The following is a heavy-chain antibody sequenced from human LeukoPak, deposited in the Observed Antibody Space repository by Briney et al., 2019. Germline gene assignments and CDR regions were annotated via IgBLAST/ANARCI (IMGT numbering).Heavy chain of an antibody. CDR3: ASPLYSYSSSWYDAFDI. D-gene: IGHD6-13*01. V-gene: IGHV1-69*13. CDR2: IIPIFGTA. Sequence: GASVKVSCKASGGTFSSYAISWVRQAPGQGLEWMGGIIPIFGTANYAQKSQGRVTITADESTSTAYMELSSLRSEDTAVYYCASPLYSYSSSWYDAFDIWGQGTMVTVSS. CDR1: GGTFSSYA. J-gene: IGHJ3*02.